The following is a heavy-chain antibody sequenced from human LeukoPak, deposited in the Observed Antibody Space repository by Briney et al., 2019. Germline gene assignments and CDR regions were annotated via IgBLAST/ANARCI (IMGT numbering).Heavy chain of an antibody. V-gene: IGHV1-46*02. CDR2: IYPSDGST. CDR1: GYNFNNYY. J-gene: IGHJ4*02. CDR3: ARVSSPTDYSYGNY. Sequence: GAPVKVSCKASGYNFNNYYLHWVRQAPGQGLEWMGKIYPSDGSTTYAQKLQGRVTMTRDMSSTTVYMELTSLRSEDTAVYYCARVSSPTDYSYGNYWGQGSLVTVSS. D-gene: IGHD4-11*01.